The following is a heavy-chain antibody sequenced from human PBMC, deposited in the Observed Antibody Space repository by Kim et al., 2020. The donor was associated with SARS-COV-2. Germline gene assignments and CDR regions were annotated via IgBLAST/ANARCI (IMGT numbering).Heavy chain of an antibody. D-gene: IGHD4-17*01. V-gene: IGHV4-61*02. J-gene: IGHJ6*02. Sequence: SETLSLTCTVSGGSISSGSYYWSWIRQPAGKGLEWIGRIYTSGSTNYNPSLKSRVTISVDTSKNQFSLKLSSVTAADTAVYYCARVGYGAYYGMDVWGQGTTVTVSS. CDR3: ARVGYGAYYGMDV. CDR1: GGSISSGSYY. CDR2: IYTSGST.